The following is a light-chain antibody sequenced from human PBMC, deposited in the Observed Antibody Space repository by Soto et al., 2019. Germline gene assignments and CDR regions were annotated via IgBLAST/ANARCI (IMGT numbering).Light chain of an antibody. CDR3: QQSYSTPRLT. CDR1: QSISSY. J-gene: IGKJ4*01. V-gene: IGKV1-39*01. Sequence: DIQMTQSPSSLSASVGDRVTITCRASQSISSYLNWYQQKPGKAPKLLIYAASSLQSGVPSRFSGSGSGTDVTLTISSLQPEDFATYYCQQSYSTPRLTFGGGTKVDIK. CDR2: AAS.